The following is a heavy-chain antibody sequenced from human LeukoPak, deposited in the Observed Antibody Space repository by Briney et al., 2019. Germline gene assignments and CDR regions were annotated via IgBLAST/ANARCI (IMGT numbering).Heavy chain of an antibody. CDR3: ATLAYCGGDCYDNDY. D-gene: IGHD2-21*02. CDR2: ISSSSSYI. J-gene: IGHJ4*02. V-gene: IGHV3-21*04. Sequence: GGSLRLSCAASGFTFSSYSMNWVRQAPGKGLEWVSSISSSSSYIYYADSVKGRFTISRDNAKNSLYLQMNSLRAEDTAVYYCATLAYCGGDCYDNDYWGQGTLVTVSS. CDR1: GFTFSSYS.